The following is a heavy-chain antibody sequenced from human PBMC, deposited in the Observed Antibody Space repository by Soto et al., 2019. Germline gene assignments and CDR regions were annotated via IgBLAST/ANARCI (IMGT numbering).Heavy chain of an antibody. CDR1: GGSISSSNW. V-gene: IGHV4-4*02. CDR2: IYHSGST. CDR3: ARETADVVAAYDAFDI. Sequence: SETLSLTCAVSGGSISSSNWWSWVRQPPGKGLEWIGEIYHSGSTNYNPSLKSRVTISVDKSKNQFSLKLSSVTAADTAVYYCARETADVVAAYDAFDIWGQGTMVTVSS. J-gene: IGHJ3*02. D-gene: IGHD2-15*01.